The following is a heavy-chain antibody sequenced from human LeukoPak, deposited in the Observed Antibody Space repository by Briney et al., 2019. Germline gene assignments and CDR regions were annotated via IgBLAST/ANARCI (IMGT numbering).Heavy chain of an antibody. D-gene: IGHD3-9*01. Sequence: SETLSLTCAVYGGSFSGYYWSWIRQPPGKGLEWIGEINHSGSTNYNPSLKSRVTISVDTSKNQFSLKLSSVTAADTAVYYCARERYDILTGYYKESFFDYWGQGTLVTVSS. CDR1: GGSFSGYY. CDR2: INHSGST. V-gene: IGHV4-34*01. CDR3: ARERYDILTGYYKESFFDY. J-gene: IGHJ4*02.